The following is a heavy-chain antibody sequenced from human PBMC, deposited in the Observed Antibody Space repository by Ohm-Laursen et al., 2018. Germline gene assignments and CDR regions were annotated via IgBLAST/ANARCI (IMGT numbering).Heavy chain of an antibody. J-gene: IGHJ4*02. CDR1: GYTFTSYG. CDR2: ISAYNGNT. CDR3: ARVDSVAGTFFDY. V-gene: IGHV1-18*01. D-gene: IGHD6-19*01. Sequence: GASVKVSCNASGYTFTSYGISWVRQAPGQGLEWMGWISAYNGNTNYAQKLQGRVTMTTDTSTSTAYTELRSLRSDDTAVYYCARVDSVAGTFFDYWGQGTLVTVSS.